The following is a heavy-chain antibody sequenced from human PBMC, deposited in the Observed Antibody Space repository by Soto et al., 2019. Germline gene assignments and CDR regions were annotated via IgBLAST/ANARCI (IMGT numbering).Heavy chain of an antibody. CDR3: ASSSPASDY. D-gene: IGHD3-10*01. J-gene: IGHJ4*02. V-gene: IGHV3-23*01. CDR1: GFTFSSFG. CDR2: ISGSGGST. Sequence: GGSLRLSCAAAGFTFSSFGMSWVRQAPGKGLEWVSAISGSGGSTYHADSVKGRFTISRDNSKNTLYLQMNSMRAEDTAVYYCASSSPASDYWGQGMLVTVSS.